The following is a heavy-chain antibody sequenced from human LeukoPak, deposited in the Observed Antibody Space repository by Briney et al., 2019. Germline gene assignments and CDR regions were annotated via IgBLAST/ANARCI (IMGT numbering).Heavy chain of an antibody. V-gene: IGHV1-24*01. CDR1: GYTLTELS. Sequence: ASVKVSCKVSGYTLTELSMHWVRQAPGKGLEWMGGFDPEDGETICAQKFQGRVTMTEDTSTDTAYMELSSLRSEDTAVYYCATLGYSGYGGYFDYWGQGTLVTVSS. CDR3: ATLGYSGYGGYFDY. J-gene: IGHJ4*02. D-gene: IGHD5-12*01. CDR2: FDPEDGET.